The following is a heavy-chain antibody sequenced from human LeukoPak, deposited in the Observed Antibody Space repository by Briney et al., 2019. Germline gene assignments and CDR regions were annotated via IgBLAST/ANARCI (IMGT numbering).Heavy chain of an antibody. D-gene: IGHD1-7*01. J-gene: IGHJ4*02. CDR2: ISSSGSTI. CDR3: ARENFADLFDY. CDR1: GFTFSNYN. Sequence: RGSLRLSCAASGFTFSNYNMNWVRQAPGKGLECISYISSSGSTIYYADSVKGRFTISRDNAKSSLFLQMNSLRAEDTAVYYCARENFADLFDYWGQGTLATVSS. V-gene: IGHV3-48*01.